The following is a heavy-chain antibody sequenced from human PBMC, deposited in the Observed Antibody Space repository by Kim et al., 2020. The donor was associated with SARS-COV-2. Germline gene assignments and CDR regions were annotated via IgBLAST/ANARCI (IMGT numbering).Heavy chain of an antibody. CDR3: ARDPNRDGYPG. J-gene: IGHJ4*02. Sequence: GGSLRLSCAASGFTFSSYSMNWVRQAPGKGLEWVSSISSSSSYIYYADSVKGRFTISRDNAKNSLYLQMNSLRAEDTAVYYCARDPNRDGYPGWGQGTLVTVSS. V-gene: IGHV3-21*01. CDR1: GFTFSSYS. D-gene: IGHD5-12*01. CDR2: ISSSSSYI.